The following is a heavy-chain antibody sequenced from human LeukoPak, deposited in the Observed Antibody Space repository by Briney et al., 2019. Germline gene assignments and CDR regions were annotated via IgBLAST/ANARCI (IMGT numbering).Heavy chain of an antibody. V-gene: IGHV4-59*01. CDR1: GGSISSYY. Sequence: SETLSLTCTVSGGSISSYYWSWIRQPPGKGLEWIGYIYYSGSTNYNPSLKSRVTISVDTSKNQFSLKLSSVTATDTAVYYCAQGRSNFDYWGQGTLVTVSS. J-gene: IGHJ4*02. CDR2: IYYSGST. D-gene: IGHD1-26*01. CDR3: AQGRSNFDY.